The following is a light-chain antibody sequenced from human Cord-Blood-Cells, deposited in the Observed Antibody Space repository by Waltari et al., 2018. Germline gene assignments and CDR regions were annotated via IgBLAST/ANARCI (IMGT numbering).Light chain of an antibody. CDR3: QQYYSTPWT. CDR2: WAS. V-gene: IGKV4-1*01. Sequence: DIVMTQSPDSLAVSLGERATINCKSRQSVLYSSNNKNYLALYQQKPGQRLKLLMDWASTRESAVPDRFSGSGSGTDFTLTISSLQAEDVAVYYCQQYYSTPWTFGQGPKVEIK. CDR1: QSVLYSSNNKNY. J-gene: IGKJ1*01.